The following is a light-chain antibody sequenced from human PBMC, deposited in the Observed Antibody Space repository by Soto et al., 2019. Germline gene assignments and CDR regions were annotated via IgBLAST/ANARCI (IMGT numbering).Light chain of an antibody. Sequence: QTVVTQPPSASGTPGQRVTISCSGSSSNIGSNTVNWYQQLPGTAPKLLIYSNNQRPSGVPDRFSGSKSGTSASLAISGLHSEDEADYYCAAWDDSLNGPVFGGGPKLTVL. CDR1: SSNIGSNT. V-gene: IGLV1-44*01. CDR3: AAWDDSLNGPV. CDR2: SNN. J-gene: IGLJ3*02.